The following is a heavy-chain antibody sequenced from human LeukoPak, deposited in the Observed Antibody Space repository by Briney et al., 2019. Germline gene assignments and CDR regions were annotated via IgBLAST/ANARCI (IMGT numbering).Heavy chain of an antibody. J-gene: IGHJ5*02. CDR2: INPNSGGT. Sequence: ASVKVSCKASGYTFTGYYMHWVRQAPGQGLEWMGRINPNSGGTNYEQKFQGRVTMTRDRSISRAYMEVSRLRSEDTDVYYGAREWQLRSWFDPWCQGTLVTVSS. D-gene: IGHD1-26*01. CDR3: AREWQLRSWFDP. V-gene: IGHV1-2*05. CDR1: GYTFTGYY.